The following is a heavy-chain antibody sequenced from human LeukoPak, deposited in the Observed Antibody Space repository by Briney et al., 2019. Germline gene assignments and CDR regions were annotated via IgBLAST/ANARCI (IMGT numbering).Heavy chain of an antibody. D-gene: IGHD6-6*01. J-gene: IGHJ4*02. Sequence: GGSLRLSCAASGFSVSSNYMSWVRQAPGKGLEWVSVIDNGGNTYYADSVKGRFTISRDNSKNTLYLQMNSVRAEDTAVYYCARDGSARSLGNWGQGTLVSVSS. CDR2: IDNGGNT. V-gene: IGHV3-53*01. CDR3: ARDGSARSLGN. CDR1: GFSVSSNY.